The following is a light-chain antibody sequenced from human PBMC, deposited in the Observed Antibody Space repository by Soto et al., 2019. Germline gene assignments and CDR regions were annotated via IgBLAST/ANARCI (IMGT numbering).Light chain of an antibody. CDR2: DVS. V-gene: IGLV2-14*01. J-gene: IGLJ1*01. CDR3: SSYPSSSSYV. Sequence: QSALTQPASVSGSPGQSITISCTGTSSDVGGYNYVSWYQQHPGKAPKLMIYDVSHRPSGVSNRFSGSKSGNTASLTISGLKAEDEADYYCSSYPSSSSYVFGTWTKGTVL. CDR1: SSDVGGYNY.